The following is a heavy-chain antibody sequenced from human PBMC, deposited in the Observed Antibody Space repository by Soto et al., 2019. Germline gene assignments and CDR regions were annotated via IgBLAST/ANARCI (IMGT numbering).Heavy chain of an antibody. CDR3: GRGVISGWNPTGFDP. CDR2: VYGVGTS. Sequence: QIQLQELGPGLVKPSETLSLTCSVSGDSIRSVGYYWTWIRQPPGKGLGWLGDVYGVGTSRSNAYLRSRLSLSADTSNNASSLTPTSVTATDTAVYFCGRGVISGWNPTGFDPWGHG. J-gene: IGHJ5*02. V-gene: IGHV4-30-4*08. D-gene: IGHD6-25*01. CDR1: GDSIRSVGYY.